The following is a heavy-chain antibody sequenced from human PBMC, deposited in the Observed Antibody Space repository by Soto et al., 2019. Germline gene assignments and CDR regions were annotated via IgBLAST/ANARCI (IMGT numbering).Heavy chain of an antibody. CDR3: VHSKYTDFWSGYYSFYFDY. CDR1: GFSLSTSGEG. Sequence: QITLKESGPTQVKPTQTLTLTCTFSGFSLSTSGEGVGWIRQPPGKALEWLALIYWNDDKPYSPSLKNRLTVTKDASKIQVVLTMTNMDPVDTATYYCVHSKYTDFWSGYYSFYFDYWGQGTLVTVSS. V-gene: IGHV2-5*01. CDR2: IYWNDDK. J-gene: IGHJ4*02. D-gene: IGHD3-3*01.